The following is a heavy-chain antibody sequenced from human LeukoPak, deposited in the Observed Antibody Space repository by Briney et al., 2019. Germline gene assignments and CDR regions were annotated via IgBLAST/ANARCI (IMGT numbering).Heavy chain of an antibody. Sequence: GASVKVSCKASGYTFTGYYMHWVRQAPGQGLEWMGWINPNSGGTKYAQKLLGRVTVTRDTSISTAYMRLSRLRSDDTAVYYCARVSNWNDDAFDIWGQGTMVTVSS. J-gene: IGHJ3*02. CDR2: INPNSGGT. CDR3: ARVSNWNDDAFDI. V-gene: IGHV1-2*02. CDR1: GYTFTGYY. D-gene: IGHD1-1*01.